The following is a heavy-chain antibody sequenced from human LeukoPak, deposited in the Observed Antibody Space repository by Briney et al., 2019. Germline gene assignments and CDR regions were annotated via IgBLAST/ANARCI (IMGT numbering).Heavy chain of an antibody. J-gene: IGHJ6*02. V-gene: IGHV1-69*13. CDR2: IIPIFGTA. D-gene: IGHD3-3*01. CDR3: ARPLRFLEWLASPYYYGMDV. CDR1: GGTFSSYA. Sequence: SVKVSCKASGGTFSSYAISWVRQAPGQGPEWMGGIIPIFGTANYAQKFQGRVTITADESTSTAYMELSSLRSEDTAVYYCARPLRFLEWLASPYYYGMDVWGQGTTVTVSS.